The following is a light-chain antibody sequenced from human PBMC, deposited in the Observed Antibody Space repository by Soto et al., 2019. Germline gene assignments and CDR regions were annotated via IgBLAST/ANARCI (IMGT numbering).Light chain of an antibody. V-gene: IGKV4-1*01. CDR1: QSVLYDATNNNQ. Sequence: IVMTQSPDSLAVSLGERATISCKSSQSVLYDATNNNQLAWYQQKPGQPPKLLIYWASVRQSGVSDRFSGSGSGTDFTLTISSLQAEHVPVYYCQQFYVLPFTFGHGTKVDIK. J-gene: IGKJ3*01. CDR2: WAS. CDR3: QQFYVLPFT.